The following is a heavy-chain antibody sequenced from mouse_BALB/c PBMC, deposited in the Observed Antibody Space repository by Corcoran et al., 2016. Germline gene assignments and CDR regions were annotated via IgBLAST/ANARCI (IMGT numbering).Heavy chain of an antibody. Sequence: EAQMQQSGAELVKPGASVKLSCTASGFNIKDTYMHWVKQRPEQGLEWIGRIDPANGNTKYDPKFQGKATITADTSSNTAYLQLSSLTSEDTAVYYCARTYRYGYAMDYWGQGTSVTVSS. CDR3: ARTYRYGYAMDY. D-gene: IGHD2-14*01. V-gene: IGHV14-3*02. CDR2: IDPANGNT. J-gene: IGHJ4*01. CDR1: GFNIKDTY.